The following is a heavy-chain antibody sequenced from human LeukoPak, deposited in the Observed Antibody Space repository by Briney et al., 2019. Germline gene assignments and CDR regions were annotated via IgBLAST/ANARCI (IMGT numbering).Heavy chain of an antibody. Sequence: GASVKVSCKASGYTFTSYGISWVRQAPGQGLEWMGWISAYNGNTNYAQKLQGRVTMTTDTSTSTAYMELRSLRSEDTAVYYCARSEKAYCGGVCDNYHMDVWGKGTTVTVSS. D-gene: IGHD2-21*02. CDR2: ISAYNGNT. CDR3: ARSEKAYCGGVCDNYHMDV. J-gene: IGHJ6*03. CDR1: GYTFTSYG. V-gene: IGHV1-18*01.